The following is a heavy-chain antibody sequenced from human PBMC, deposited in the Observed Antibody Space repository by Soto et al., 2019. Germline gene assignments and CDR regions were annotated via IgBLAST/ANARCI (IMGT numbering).Heavy chain of an antibody. CDR1: GFSFTNYW. CDR3: ARAMGRGDNYDGVDV. D-gene: IGHD3-10*01. Sequence: GECLKISCKGSGFSFTNYWIGWVRQMPGKGLEWMGDIYPGDSDIRYSPSFRGQVTISADKSISTAYLQWSSLKASDSAMYYCARAMGRGDNYDGVDVWGQGTTVTVSS. CDR2: IYPGDSDI. J-gene: IGHJ6*02. V-gene: IGHV5-51*01.